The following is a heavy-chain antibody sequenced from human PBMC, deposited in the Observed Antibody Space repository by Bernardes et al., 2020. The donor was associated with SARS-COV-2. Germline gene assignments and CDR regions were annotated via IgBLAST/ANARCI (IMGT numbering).Heavy chain of an antibody. CDR2: IKQDGSEK. CDR3: AREGSGSSGYPYYYYGMDV. CDR1: GFTFSSYW. Sequence: GGSLRLSCAASGFTFSSYWMSWVRQAPGKGLEWVANIKQDGSEKYYVDSVKGRFTIYRDNAKNSLYLQMNSLRAEDTAVYYCAREGSGSSGYPYYYYGMDVWGQGTTVTVSS. D-gene: IGHD3-22*01. V-gene: IGHV3-7*01. J-gene: IGHJ6*02.